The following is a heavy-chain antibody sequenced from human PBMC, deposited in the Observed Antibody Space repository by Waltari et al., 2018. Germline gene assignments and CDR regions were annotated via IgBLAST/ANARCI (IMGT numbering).Heavy chain of an antibody. CDR1: GFTFSSYE. D-gene: IGHD4-17*01. CDR3: AREGTTTVTLAYYYYMDV. J-gene: IGHJ6*03. Sequence: EVQLVESGGGLVQPGGSLRLSCAASGFTFSSYEMNWVRQAPGKGLEWVSYISSSGSTIYYADSVKGRFTISRDNAKNSLYLQMNSLRAEDTAVYYCAREGTTTVTLAYYYYMDVWGKGTTVTVSS. CDR2: ISSSGSTI. V-gene: IGHV3-48*03.